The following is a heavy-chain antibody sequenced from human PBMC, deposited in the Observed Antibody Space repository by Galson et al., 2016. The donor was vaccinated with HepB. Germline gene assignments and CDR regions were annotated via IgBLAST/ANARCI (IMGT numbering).Heavy chain of an antibody. CDR1: GFIFSSYA. J-gene: IGHJ4*02. D-gene: IGHD6-13*01. Sequence: SLRLSCAASGFIFSSYAMHWVRQAPGKGLEWVVIISYDGSNKYYADSVKGRFTISRDNSKNTLYLQMNSLRAEDTAVYYCARDQRHPGGWYSSSWGDYWGQGTLVTVSS. CDR2: ISYDGSNK. V-gene: IGHV3-30-3*01. CDR3: ARDQRHPGGWYSSSWGDY.